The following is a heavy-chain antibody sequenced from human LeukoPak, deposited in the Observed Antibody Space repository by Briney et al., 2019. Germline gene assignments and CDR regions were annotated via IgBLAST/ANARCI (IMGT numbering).Heavy chain of an antibody. J-gene: IGHJ4*02. CDR1: GGSFSGYY. D-gene: IGHD3-3*01. V-gene: IGHV4-34*01. CDR3: ARHTPHYDFWSGYYSGYFDY. Sequence: PSETLSLTCAVYGGSFSGYYWSWIRQPPGKGLEWIGEINHSGSTNYNPSLKSRVTISVDTSKNQFSLKLSSVTAADTDVYYCARHTPHYDFWSGYYSGYFDYWGQATLVTVSS. CDR2: INHSGST.